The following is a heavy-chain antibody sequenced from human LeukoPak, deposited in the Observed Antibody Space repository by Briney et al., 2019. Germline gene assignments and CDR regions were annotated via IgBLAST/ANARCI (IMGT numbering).Heavy chain of an antibody. V-gene: IGHV5-51*01. J-gene: IGHJ4*02. Sequence: RGESLKISCKGSGYSFSDFWIVWVRQMPGKGLEWMGIIYPGDSDTRYSPSFQGQVTISADKSISTAYLQWSSLKASDTAMYYCARLSADYYDSSGYYTYYFDYWGQGTLVTVSS. D-gene: IGHD3-22*01. CDR3: ARLSADYYDSSGYYTYYFDY. CDR2: IYPGDSDT. CDR1: GYSFSDFW.